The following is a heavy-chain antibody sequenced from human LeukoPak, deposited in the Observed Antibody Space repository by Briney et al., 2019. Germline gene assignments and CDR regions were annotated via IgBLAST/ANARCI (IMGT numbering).Heavy chain of an antibody. D-gene: IGHD3-10*01. CDR3: ARPVLLWFGDVIGGNWFDP. V-gene: IGHV4-39*01. J-gene: IGHJ5*02. CDR2: IYYSGST. CDR1: GGSISSSSYY. Sequence: SSETLSLTCTVSGGSISSSSYYWGWIRQPPGKGLEWIGSIYYSGSTYYNPSLKSRVTISVDTSKNQFSLKLSSVTAADTAVYYCARPVLLWFGDVIGGNWFDPWGQGTLVTVSS.